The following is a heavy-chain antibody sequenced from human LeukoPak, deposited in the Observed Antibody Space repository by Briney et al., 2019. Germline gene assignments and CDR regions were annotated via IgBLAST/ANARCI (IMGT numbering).Heavy chain of an antibody. Sequence: ASVKVSCKASGYTFTSYGISWVRQAPGQGLEWMGWISVYNDNTNYAQKLQGRVTLTTDTSTSTAYMELRSLRSDDTAVYYCARDVSGWPNFDYWGQGTLVTVSS. CDR1: GYTFTSYG. J-gene: IGHJ4*02. CDR2: ISVYNDNT. D-gene: IGHD6-19*01. V-gene: IGHV1-18*01. CDR3: ARDVSGWPNFDY.